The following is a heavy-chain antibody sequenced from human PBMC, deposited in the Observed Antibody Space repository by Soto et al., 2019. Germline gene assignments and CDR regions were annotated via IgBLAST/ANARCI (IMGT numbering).Heavy chain of an antibody. Sequence: SGPTLVNPTQTLTLTCTFSGFSLSTSGVGVGWIRQPPGKALEWLALIYWDDDKRYSPSLKSRLTITKDTSKNQVALTMTNMGRVDTATYFCAHRLKARTKGDAFDIWGEGTMVTVSS. V-gene: IGHV2-5*02. J-gene: IGHJ3*02. CDR1: GFSLSTSGVG. CDR2: IYWDDDK. CDR3: AHRLKARTKGDAFDI. D-gene: IGHD1-26*01.